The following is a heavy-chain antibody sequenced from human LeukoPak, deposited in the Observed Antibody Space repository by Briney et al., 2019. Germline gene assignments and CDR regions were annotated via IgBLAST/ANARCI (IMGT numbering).Heavy chain of an antibody. CDR1: GFAFSNYA. D-gene: IGHD3-22*01. Sequence: GGSLRLSCAASGFAFSNYAMSWVRQAPGKGLEWVSAISGSGGSTFYAESVKGRATISRDNSKNTLYLQMTSLRPEDTAVYYCAKDPGHYFDCNSYYYYFEYWGQGTLVTVSS. J-gene: IGHJ4*02. V-gene: IGHV3-23*01. CDR2: ISGSGGST. CDR3: AKDPGHYFDCNSYYYYFEY.